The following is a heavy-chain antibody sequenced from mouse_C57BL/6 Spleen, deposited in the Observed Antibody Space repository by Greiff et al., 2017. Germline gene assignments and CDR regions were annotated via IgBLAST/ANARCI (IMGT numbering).Heavy chain of an antibody. CDR1: GYTFTDYY. CDR3: ARSGLITTGAWFAY. Sequence: EVKLVESGPVLVKPGASVKMSCKASGYTFTDYYMNWVKQSHGKSLEWIGVINPYNGGTSYNQKFKGKATLTVDKSSSTAYMERNSLTSEDSAVYYCARSGLITTGAWFAYWGEGTLVTVSA. V-gene: IGHV1-19*01. CDR2: INPYNGGT. D-gene: IGHD1-1*01. J-gene: IGHJ3*01.